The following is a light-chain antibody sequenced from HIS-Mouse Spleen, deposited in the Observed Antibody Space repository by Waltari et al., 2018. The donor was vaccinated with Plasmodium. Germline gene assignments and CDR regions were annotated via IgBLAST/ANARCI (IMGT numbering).Light chain of an antibody. CDR1: QGIRND. CDR3: LQDYNYPYT. Sequence: AIQMTQYPSSLSASVADRATITCRASQGIRNDLGWYQQKPGKAPKLRIYAASSLQSGVPSRFSGSGSGTDFTLTISSLQPEDFATYYCLQDYNYPYTFGQGTKLEIK. J-gene: IGKJ2*01. V-gene: IGKV1-6*01. CDR2: AAS.